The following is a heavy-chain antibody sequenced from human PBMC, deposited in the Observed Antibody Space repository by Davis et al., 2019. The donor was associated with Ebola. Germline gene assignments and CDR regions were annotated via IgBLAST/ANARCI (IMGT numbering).Heavy chain of an antibody. CDR3: ARGPKGSGRSGSYFLAGS. Sequence: PGGSLRLSCAVSGFIVSNNYMNWVRQAPGKGLEWVAVISYDGSNKYYADSVKGRFTISRDNSKNTLYLQMNSLRAEDTAVYYCARGPKGSGRSGSYFLAGSWGQGTLVTVSS. CDR1: GFIVSNNY. J-gene: IGHJ5*02. CDR2: ISYDGSNK. V-gene: IGHV3-30-3*01. D-gene: IGHD1-26*01.